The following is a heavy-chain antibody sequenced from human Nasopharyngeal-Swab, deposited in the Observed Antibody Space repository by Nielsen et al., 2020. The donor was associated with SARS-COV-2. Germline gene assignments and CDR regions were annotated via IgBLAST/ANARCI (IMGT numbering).Heavy chain of an antibody. Sequence: SETLSLTCAVYGGSFNGYYWSWIRQPPGKGPEWTGEINHSGSTNYNPSLKSRVTISVDTSKNQFSLKLSSVTAADTAVYYCARCIAAAGPAPDYWGQGTLVTVSS. D-gene: IGHD6-13*01. V-gene: IGHV4-34*01. J-gene: IGHJ4*02. CDR3: ARCIAAAGPAPDY. CDR2: INHSGST. CDR1: GGSFNGYY.